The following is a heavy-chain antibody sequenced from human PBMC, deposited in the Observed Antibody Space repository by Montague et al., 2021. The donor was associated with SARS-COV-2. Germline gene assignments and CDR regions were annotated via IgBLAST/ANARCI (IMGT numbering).Heavy chain of an antibody. J-gene: IGHJ5*02. CDR1: GFSLSTSGVG. CDR2: IYWDDDK. CDR3: AHRRGNSWYGDWFDP. V-gene: IGHV2-5*02. D-gene: IGHD6-13*01. Sequence: PALVKPTQTLTLTCTFSGFSLSTSGVGVGWIRQPPGKALEWLALIYWDDDKRYSPSLKSRLTITKDTSKNQVVLTMTNMDPVDTATYYCAHRRGNSWYGDWFDPWGQGTLVTVSS.